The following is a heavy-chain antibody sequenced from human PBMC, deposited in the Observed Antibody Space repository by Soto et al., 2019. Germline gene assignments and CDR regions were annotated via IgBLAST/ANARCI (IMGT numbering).Heavy chain of an antibody. CDR3: ARHNSQWPNWFDP. CDR2: ISGYDGKT. Sequence: ASVKVSCQASGYTFTSYGISWVRQAPGQGLEWVGWISGYDGKTDYAHKFRGRVTVTTDTSTNTAYMDLRSLRSDDTAVYYCARHNSQWPNWFDPWGQGTPVTVSS. J-gene: IGHJ5*02. V-gene: IGHV1-18*01. D-gene: IGHD1-1*01. CDR1: GYTFTSYG.